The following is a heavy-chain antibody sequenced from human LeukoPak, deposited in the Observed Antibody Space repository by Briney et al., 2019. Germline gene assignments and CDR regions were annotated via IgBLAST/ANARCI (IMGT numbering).Heavy chain of an antibody. CDR1: GFTFSSYW. CDR3: AKYYASRSRSFDF. CDR2: IKLDGTEK. V-gene: IGHV3-7*05. Sequence: AGGSLRLSCAASGFTFSSYWMHWVRQAPGKGLEWVANIKLDGTEKYYVDSVKGRFTISRDNAKNTLYLQINSLRAEDTAVYYCAKYYASRSRSFDFWGQGTLVTVSS. J-gene: IGHJ4*02. D-gene: IGHD3-10*01.